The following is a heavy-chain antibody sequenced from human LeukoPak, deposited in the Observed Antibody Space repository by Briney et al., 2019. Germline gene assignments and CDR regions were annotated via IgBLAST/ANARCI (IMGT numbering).Heavy chain of an antibody. D-gene: IGHD3-22*01. CDR3: AREYYYDSSGYTWYYYYYMDV. CDR2: IYYSGST. Sequence: SETLSLTCTVSGGSISSYYWSWIRQPPGKGLEWIGYIYYSGSTNYNPSLKSRVTISVDTSKNQFSLKLSSVTAADTAVYYCAREYYYDSSGYTWYYYYYMDVWGKGTTVTVSS. V-gene: IGHV4-59*01. J-gene: IGHJ6*03. CDR1: GGSISSYY.